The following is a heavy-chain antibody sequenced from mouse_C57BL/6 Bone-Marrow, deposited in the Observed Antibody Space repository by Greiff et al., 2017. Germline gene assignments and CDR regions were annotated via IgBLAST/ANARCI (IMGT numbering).Heavy chain of an antibody. Sequence: DVQLVESGGGLVKPGGSLKLSCAASGFTFSSYAMSWVRQTPEKRLEWVATISDGGSYTYYPDNVKGRFTISRDNAKNNLYLQMSHLKSEDTAMYYCARDRYYGSIPDYWGQGTTLTVSS. J-gene: IGHJ2*01. CDR3: ARDRYYGSIPDY. D-gene: IGHD1-1*01. CDR2: ISDGGSYT. CDR1: GFTFSSYA. V-gene: IGHV5-4*01.